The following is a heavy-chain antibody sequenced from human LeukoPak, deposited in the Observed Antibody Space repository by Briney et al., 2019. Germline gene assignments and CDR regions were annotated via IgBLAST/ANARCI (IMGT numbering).Heavy chain of an antibody. D-gene: IGHD3-22*01. CDR2: IIPILGIA. J-gene: IGHJ5*02. V-gene: IGHV1-69*04. CDR3: ARGHYYDSSGYYH. CDR1: GGTFSSYA. Sequence: GASVKVSCKASGGTFSSYAISWVRQAPGQGLEWMGRIIPILGIANYAQKFQGRVTITADKSTSTAYMELSSLRSEDTAVYYSARGHYYDSSGYYHWGQGTLVTVSS.